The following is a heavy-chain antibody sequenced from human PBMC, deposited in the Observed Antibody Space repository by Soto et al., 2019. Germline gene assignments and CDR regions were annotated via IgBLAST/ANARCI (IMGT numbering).Heavy chain of an antibody. CDR2: IYYSGST. CDR1: GGSISSSSYY. Sequence: QLQLQESGPGLVKPSETLSLTCTVSGGSISSSSYYWGWIRQPPGKGLEWIGSIYYSGSTYYNPSLKSRVTISVDTSKNQCSLKLTSVTAADTAVYYCASPKIAFYNWFDPWGQGTLVTVSS. D-gene: IGHD3-3*02. CDR3: ASPKIAFYNWFDP. V-gene: IGHV4-39*01. J-gene: IGHJ5*02.